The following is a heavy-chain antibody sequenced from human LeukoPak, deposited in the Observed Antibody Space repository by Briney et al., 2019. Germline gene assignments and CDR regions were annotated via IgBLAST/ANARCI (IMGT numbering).Heavy chain of an antibody. Sequence: GGSLRLYCAASGFTFSSYAMSWVRQAPGKGLEWISAISGSGGSTYYADSVKGRFTISRDNSKNTLYLQMNSLRAEDTAVYYCAKKGLYGGSYFHYWGQGTLVTVSS. J-gene: IGHJ4*02. D-gene: IGHD1-26*01. V-gene: IGHV3-23*01. CDR1: GFTFSSYA. CDR3: AKKGLYGGSYFHY. CDR2: ISGSGGST.